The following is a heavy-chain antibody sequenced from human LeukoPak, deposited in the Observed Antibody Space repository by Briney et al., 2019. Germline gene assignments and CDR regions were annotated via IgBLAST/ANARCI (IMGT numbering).Heavy chain of an antibody. CDR2: MYFSGST. J-gene: IGHJ4*02. Sequence: PSVTLSLTCTVSGGSISSGSYYWGWIRQPPGKGREWIGTMYFSGSTYYNPSLKSRVTMSVDTSKNQFSLNLSSVTAADTAVYYRARDPRGWSGFDYWGQGTLVTVSS. CDR3: ARDPRGWSGFDY. CDR1: GGSISSGSYY. D-gene: IGHD3-3*01. V-gene: IGHV4-39*07.